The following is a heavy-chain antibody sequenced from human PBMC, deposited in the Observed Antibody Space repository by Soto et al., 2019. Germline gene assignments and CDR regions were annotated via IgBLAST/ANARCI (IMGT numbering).Heavy chain of an antibody. Sequence: GGSLRLSCAASGFTFSLYAMSWFRQAPGKGLEWVSTIGGSGGDTSYADFVRGRFTISRDNSRNTPYLQMNSLRAEDTAVYYCAKDAPGSGWLSDYWGQGTLVTLS. V-gene: IGHV3-23*01. CDR3: AKDAPGSGWLSDY. J-gene: IGHJ4*02. CDR2: IGGSGGDT. D-gene: IGHD3-22*01. CDR1: GFTFSLYA.